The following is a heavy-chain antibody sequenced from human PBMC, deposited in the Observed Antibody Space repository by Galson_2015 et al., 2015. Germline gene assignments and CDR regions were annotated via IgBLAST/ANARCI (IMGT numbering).Heavy chain of an antibody. CDR1: GFTFSSYG. V-gene: IGHV3-33*01. Sequence: SLRLSCAASGFTFSSYGMHWVRQAPGKGLEWVAVIWYDGSNKYYADSVKGRFTISRDNSKNTLYLQMNSLRAEDTAVYYCARGLRYFDWLLYYWGQGTLVTVSS. CDR2: IWYDGSNK. J-gene: IGHJ4*02. CDR3: ARGLRYFDWLLYY. D-gene: IGHD3-9*01.